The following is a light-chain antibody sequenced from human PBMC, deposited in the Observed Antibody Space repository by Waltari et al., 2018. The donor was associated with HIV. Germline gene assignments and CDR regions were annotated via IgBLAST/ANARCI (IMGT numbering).Light chain of an antibody. V-gene: IGLV1-47*01. Sequence: QSVLTQPPSASGTPGQRVTISCSGSNFNIGSNYVYWSQHGPGASPKLLIYRNEQRPSGVPDRFSGSKSGTSASLAISGLRSEDEADYYCAAWDDSLSGFYVLGTGTKVTVL. CDR2: RNE. CDR1: NFNIGSNY. CDR3: AAWDDSLSGFYV. J-gene: IGLJ1*01.